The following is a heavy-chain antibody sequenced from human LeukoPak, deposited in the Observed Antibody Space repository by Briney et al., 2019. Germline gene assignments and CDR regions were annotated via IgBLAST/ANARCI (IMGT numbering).Heavy chain of an antibody. CDR1: GFSLSTSGMC. V-gene: IGHV2-70*11. J-gene: IGHJ4*02. CDR2: IDWDDDK. CDR3: ARIWEAAAGPELDY. Sequence: SGPALVKPTQTLTLTCTFSGFSLSTSGMCVSWIRQPPGKALEWLARIDWDDDKYYSTSLKTRLTISKDTSKNQVVLTMTNMDPVDTATYYCARIWEAAAGPELDYWGQGTLVTVSS. D-gene: IGHD6-13*01.